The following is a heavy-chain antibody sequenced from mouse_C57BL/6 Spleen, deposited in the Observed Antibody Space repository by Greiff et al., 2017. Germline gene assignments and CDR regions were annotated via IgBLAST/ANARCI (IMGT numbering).Heavy chain of an antibody. Sequence: EVKVVESEGGLVQPGSSMKLSCTASGFTFSDYYMAWVRQVPEKGLEWVANINYDGSSTYYLDSLKSRFIISRDNAKNILYLQMSSLKSEDTATYYCARVITTVVGGGYFDYWGQGTTRTVSS. CDR1: GFTFSDYY. J-gene: IGHJ2*01. D-gene: IGHD1-1*01. CDR3: ARVITTVVGGGYFDY. CDR2: INYDGSST. V-gene: IGHV5-16*01.